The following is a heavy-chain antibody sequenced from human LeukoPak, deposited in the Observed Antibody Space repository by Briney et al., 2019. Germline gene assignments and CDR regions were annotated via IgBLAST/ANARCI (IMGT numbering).Heavy chain of an antibody. CDR2: IYYSGST. D-gene: IGHD5-12*01. CDR1: GGSISSYY. V-gene: IGHV4-59*01. Sequence: PSETLSLTCTVSGGSISSYYWSWIRQPPGKGLEWIGYIYYSGSTNYNPSLKSRVTISVDTSKNQFSLKLSSVTAADTAVYYCARDKGYSGYGYFDYRGQGTLVTVSS. J-gene: IGHJ4*02. CDR3: ARDKGYSGYGYFDY.